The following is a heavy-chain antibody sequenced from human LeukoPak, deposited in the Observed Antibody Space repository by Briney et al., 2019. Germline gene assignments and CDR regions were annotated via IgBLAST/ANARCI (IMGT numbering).Heavy chain of an antibody. Sequence: PGGSLRLSCAASGFTFSDYYMSWIRQAPGKGLEWVSYINTSGTTIYYADSVKGRFTISRDNAKNSLYLQMNSLRAEDTAVYYCAKAIRLTTTPSDYWGQGTLVTVSS. CDR1: GFTFSDYY. J-gene: IGHJ4*02. D-gene: IGHD4-17*01. CDR2: INTSGTTI. V-gene: IGHV3-11*01. CDR3: AKAIRLTTTPSDY.